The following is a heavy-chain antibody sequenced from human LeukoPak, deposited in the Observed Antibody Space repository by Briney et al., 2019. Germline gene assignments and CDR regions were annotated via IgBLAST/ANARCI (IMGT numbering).Heavy chain of an antibody. V-gene: IGHV4-39*07. Sequence: SETLSLTCTVSGGSISSSSYYWGWIRQPPGKGLEWIGSIYYSGSTYYNPSLKSRVTISVDTSKNQFSLKLSSVTAADTAVYYCARDAGPHDYWGQGTLVTVSS. J-gene: IGHJ4*02. CDR1: GGSISSSSYY. CDR2: IYYSGST. CDR3: ARDAGPHDY.